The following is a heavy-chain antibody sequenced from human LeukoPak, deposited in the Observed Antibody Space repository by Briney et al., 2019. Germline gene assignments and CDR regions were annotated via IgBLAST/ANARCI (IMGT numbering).Heavy chain of an antibody. CDR2: IYSSGTT. J-gene: IGHJ4*02. Sequence: PGGSLRLSCAASGFTVSSNYMTWVRQAPGKGLEWVSVIYSSGTTYNADSVKGRFTISRDNSKNTLYLQMNSLRAEDTAVYYCARSDFLSGYQFDYWGQGTLVTVSS. D-gene: IGHD3-3*01. V-gene: IGHV3-53*01. CDR1: GFTVSSNY. CDR3: ARSDFLSGYQFDY.